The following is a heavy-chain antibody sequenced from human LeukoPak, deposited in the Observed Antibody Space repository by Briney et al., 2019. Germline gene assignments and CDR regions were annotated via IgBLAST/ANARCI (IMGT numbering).Heavy chain of an antibody. CDR2: IYYSGST. Sequence: SETLSLTCTVSGGSISSYYWSWIRQPPGKGLEWIGYIYYSGSTNYNPSLKSRVTISVDTSKNQFSLKLSSVTAADTAVYCCARDSFLEWFHWFDPWGQGTLVTVSS. D-gene: IGHD3-3*01. CDR3: ARDSFLEWFHWFDP. CDR1: GGSISSYY. V-gene: IGHV4-59*01. J-gene: IGHJ5*02.